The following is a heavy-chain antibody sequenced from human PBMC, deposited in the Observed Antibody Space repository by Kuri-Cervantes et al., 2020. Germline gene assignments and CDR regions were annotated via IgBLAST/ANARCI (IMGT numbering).Heavy chain of an antibody. D-gene: IGHD3-16*01. Sequence: GESLKISCAASGYTFSSYEMNWVRQAPGKGLECVSYISYSGSTTYYADSVKGRFTISRDNAKNSLYLQMNSLRPEDTTVYYCAREISLTRMDVWCKGTTVTVSS. CDR3: AREISLTRMDV. CDR1: GYTFSSYE. V-gene: IGHV3-48*03. CDR2: ISYSGSTT. J-gene: IGHJ6*03.